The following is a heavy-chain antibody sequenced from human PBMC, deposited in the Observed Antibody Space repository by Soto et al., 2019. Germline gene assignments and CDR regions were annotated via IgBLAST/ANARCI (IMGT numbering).Heavy chain of an antibody. CDR2: IYYSGST. CDR3: ERSRWELNWFDP. J-gene: IGHJ5*02. V-gene: IGHV4-59*01. D-gene: IGHD1-26*01. CDR1: GGSISSYY. Sequence: QVQLQESGPGLVKPSETLSLTCTVSGGSISSYYWSWIRQPPGKGLEWIGYIYYSGSTNDNPSLKSQVTISVDTSKNQFYLKLSSVTAADTAVYDCERSRWELNWFDPWGQGTLVTVSS.